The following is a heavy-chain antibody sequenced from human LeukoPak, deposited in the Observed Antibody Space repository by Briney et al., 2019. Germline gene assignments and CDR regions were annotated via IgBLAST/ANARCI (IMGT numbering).Heavy chain of an antibody. Sequence: LETLSLTCAVYGGSFSDYYWSWIRQPPGKGLEWIGEINHSGNTNYNPSLKSRVTISVDTSKNQFSLKLSSVTAADTAVYYCARGEDWNSSWKFGYWGQGTLVTVSS. J-gene: IGHJ4*02. D-gene: IGHD6-13*01. CDR3: ARGEDWNSSWKFGY. V-gene: IGHV4-34*01. CDR1: GGSFSDYY. CDR2: INHSGNT.